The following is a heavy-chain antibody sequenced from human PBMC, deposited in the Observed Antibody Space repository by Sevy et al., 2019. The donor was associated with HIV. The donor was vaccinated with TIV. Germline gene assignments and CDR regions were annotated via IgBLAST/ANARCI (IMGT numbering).Heavy chain of an antibody. V-gene: IGHV3-64D*06. CDR2: LSSDNAGST. J-gene: IGHJ5*02. CDR3: VKDRIETILWSKGDWFDP. CDR1: GFTFSNYA. D-gene: IGHD3-9*01. Sequence: GGSLRLSCSASGFTFSNYAMHWVRQAPGKGLEYVSGLSSDNAGSTYYADSVNGRFTISRDNSKNTLYLQMSSLRTEETDVYYCVKDRIETILWSKGDWFDPWGQGTLVTVSS.